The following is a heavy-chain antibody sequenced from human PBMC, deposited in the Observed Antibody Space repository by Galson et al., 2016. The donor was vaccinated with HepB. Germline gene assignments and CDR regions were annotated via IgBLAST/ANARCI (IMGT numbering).Heavy chain of an antibody. D-gene: IGHD1-26*01. CDR2: IWYDGSDK. CDR1: GFTFKTYA. CDR3: ARDRSQGTRSFYAFDL. Sequence: SLRLSCAASGFTFKTYAMHWVRQAPGKGLEWVAVIWYDGSDKLYGDPVKGRFTISRDNSENTVYLQMNFLSGDDTAVYYCARDRSQGTRSFYAFDLWGQGTLVTVSS. J-gene: IGHJ3*01. V-gene: IGHV3-33*01.